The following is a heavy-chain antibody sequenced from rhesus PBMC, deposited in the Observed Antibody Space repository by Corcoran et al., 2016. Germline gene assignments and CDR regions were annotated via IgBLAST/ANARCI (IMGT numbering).Heavy chain of an antibody. Sequence: EVQLVQSGAEVKRPGESLKISCKHSGYSFTSYWISWVRQRPGKGLEWMGAIDPSDSDTRYSPSFQGQVTISADRSISTTYLQWSSLKASDSATYYCAKADYSGSFYDFWGPGVLVTVSS. D-gene: IGHD3-16*01. CDR1: GYSFTSYW. CDR3: AKADYSGSFYDF. V-gene: IGHV5-2*01. CDR2: IDPSDSDT. J-gene: IGHJ5-1*01.